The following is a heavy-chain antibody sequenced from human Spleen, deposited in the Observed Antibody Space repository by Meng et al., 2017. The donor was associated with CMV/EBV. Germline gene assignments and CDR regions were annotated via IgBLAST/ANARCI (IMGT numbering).Heavy chain of an antibody. V-gene: IGHV3-21*01. J-gene: IGHJ4*02. D-gene: IGHD3-3*01. CDR2: ISGTTSYI. CDR3: ARLGSGQRYFDY. CDR1: GGTFRPYS. Sequence: AASGGTFRPYSMNGVGQAPGKGMEWVSSISGTTSYIDYVDSVKGRFTISRDNAKNSLYLQMNSLRAEDTAVYDCARLGSGQRYFDYWGQGTLVTVSS.